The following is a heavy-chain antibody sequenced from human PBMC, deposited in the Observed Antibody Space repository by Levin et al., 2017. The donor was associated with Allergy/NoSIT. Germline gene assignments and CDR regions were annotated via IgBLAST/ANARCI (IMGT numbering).Heavy chain of an antibody. J-gene: IGHJ4*02. CDR2: ISYDGSDK. D-gene: IGHD1-14*01. V-gene: IGHV3-30*18. Sequence: LSLTCAASGFTFRTYAMHWVRQAPGKGLEWVAFISYDGSDKYYAESVKGRFAISRDDSKNTLYLQMSSLRAEDTAAYYCAKEGPGRDFDYWGQGTLVAVSS. CDR3: AKEGPGRDFDY. CDR1: GFTFRTYA.